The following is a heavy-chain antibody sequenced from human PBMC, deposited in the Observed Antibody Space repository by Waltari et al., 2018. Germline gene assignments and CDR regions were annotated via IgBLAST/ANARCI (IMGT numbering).Heavy chain of an antibody. V-gene: IGHV4-4*01. J-gene: IGHJ4*02. CDR3: ARWVYGGNSGIEFDY. CDR2: IYHSGSI. Sequence: GLEWIGKIYHSGSINYNLSLKSRVTIPVDKSKNQFSLKLSSVTAADAAVYSCARWVYGGNSGIEFDYWGQGTLVTVSS. D-gene: IGHD4-17*01.